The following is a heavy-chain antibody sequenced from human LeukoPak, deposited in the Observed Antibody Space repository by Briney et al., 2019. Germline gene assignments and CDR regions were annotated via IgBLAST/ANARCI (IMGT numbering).Heavy chain of an antibody. CDR2: IYYSVST. V-gene: IGHV4-59*13. CDR3: ASVNYDILTGYYFDY. D-gene: IGHD3-9*01. Sequence: SETPSLTCTVSGRSMRIYYWSWIREPPGKGREGIGYIYYSVSTNYNPSLRSRVTISVDTSKNQFSLKLSSATAADRAVYYCASVNYDILTGYYFDYWGQGTLVTVSS. J-gene: IGHJ4*02. CDR1: GRSMRIYY.